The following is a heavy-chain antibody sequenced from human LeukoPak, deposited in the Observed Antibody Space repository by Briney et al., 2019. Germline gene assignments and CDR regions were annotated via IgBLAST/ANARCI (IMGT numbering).Heavy chain of an antibody. CDR1: GGSIRSYY. J-gene: IGHJ5*02. D-gene: IGHD3-22*01. V-gene: IGHV4-59*01. CDR2: IYYTGST. Sequence: SETLSLTCTVSGGSIRSYYWSWIRQPPGKGLEWSGYIYYTGSTNYNPSLKSQVTISVESSKNQFSLKLSSVTAADTAVYYCAREVSSGYYFNWFDPGGQGTLVTVSS. CDR3: AREVSSGYYFNWFDP.